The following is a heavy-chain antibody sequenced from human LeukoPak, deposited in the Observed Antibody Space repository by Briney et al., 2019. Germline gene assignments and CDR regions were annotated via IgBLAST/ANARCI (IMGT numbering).Heavy chain of an antibody. Sequence: ASVKVSCKASGYTFTSYGISWVRQAPGQGLEWMGWISAYNGNTNYAQKLQGRVTMTTDTSTSTAYMELRSLRSDDTAVYYCARPLGYCSSTSCYYYYGMDVWGQGTTVTVPS. CDR2: ISAYNGNT. V-gene: IGHV1-18*01. CDR3: ARPLGYCSSTSCYYYYGMDV. D-gene: IGHD2-2*01. CDR1: GYTFTSYG. J-gene: IGHJ6*02.